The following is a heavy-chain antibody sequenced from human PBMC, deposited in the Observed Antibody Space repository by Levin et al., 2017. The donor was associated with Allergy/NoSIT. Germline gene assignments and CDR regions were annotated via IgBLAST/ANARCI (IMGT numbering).Heavy chain of an antibody. J-gene: IGHJ6*02. Sequence: ASVKVSCKASGGAFSSYALSWVRQAPGQGLEWMGGIIPIFGTTTYAQKFQGRVTITADESTGTAYMDLSSLRSQDTAVYYCARVICGGDCFFKSGAMDVWGQGTTVTVSS. D-gene: IGHD2-21*02. CDR1: GGAFSSYA. CDR3: ARVICGGDCFFKSGAMDV. CDR2: IIPIFGTT. V-gene: IGHV1-69*13.